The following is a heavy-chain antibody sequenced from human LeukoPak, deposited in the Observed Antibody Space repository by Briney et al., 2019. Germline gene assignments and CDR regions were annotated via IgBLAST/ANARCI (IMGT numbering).Heavy chain of an antibody. CDR2: IYPGDSDT. CDR3: ARHLHSTVTTDGYFDY. D-gene: IGHD4-17*01. J-gene: IGHJ4*02. Sequence: GESLKISCKGSGYSFISYWIGWVRQMPGKGLEWMGIIYPGDSDTRYSPSFQGQVTTSADQSISTASLQWSRLRASDTALYYCARHLHSTVTTDGYFDYWGQGTLVTVSS. V-gene: IGHV5-51*01. CDR1: GYSFISYW.